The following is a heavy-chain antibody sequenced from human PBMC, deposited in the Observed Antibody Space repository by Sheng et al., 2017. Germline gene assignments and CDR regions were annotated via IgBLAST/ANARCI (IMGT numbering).Heavy chain of an antibody. CDR2: FNPGGTT. CDR1: GGSITSSIFY. Sequence: QVQLQESGPGLVKPSQTVSLTCTVSGGSITSSIFYWTWTRQPAGKGLEWIGRFNPGGTTDYNPSLKSRVTISVDTSKNQFSLKLSSVTAADTAVYYCAREVYCSGGGCYVYGMDVWGRGTTVTVSS. V-gene: IGHV4-61*02. D-gene: IGHD2-15*01. J-gene: IGHJ6*02. CDR3: AREVYCSGGGCYVYGMDV.